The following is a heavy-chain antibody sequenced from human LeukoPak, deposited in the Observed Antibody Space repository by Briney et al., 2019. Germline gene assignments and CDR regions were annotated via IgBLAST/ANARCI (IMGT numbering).Heavy chain of an antibody. CDR2: IYYSGST. J-gene: IGHJ5*02. V-gene: IGHV4-31*03. Sequence: SQTLSLTCTVSGGSISSGGYYWSWIRQHPGKGLEWIGYIYYSGSTYYNPSLKSRVTISVDTSKNQFSLKLSSVTAADTAVYYCARDRFTMVRGVVNWFDPWGQGTLVTVSS. CDR1: GGSISSGGYY. D-gene: IGHD3-10*01. CDR3: ARDRFTMVRGVVNWFDP.